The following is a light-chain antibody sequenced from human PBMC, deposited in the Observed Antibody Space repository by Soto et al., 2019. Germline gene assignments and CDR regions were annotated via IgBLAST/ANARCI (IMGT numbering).Light chain of an antibody. CDR1: SSNIGTNT. J-gene: IGLJ2*01. V-gene: IGLV1-44*01. CDR2: SDN. Sequence: QSARTQPPSASGTPGQRVTISCSGSSSNIGTNTVIWYQQLPGAAPKLLIYSDNQRPSGVPDRFSGSKSGTSASLAISGLQSEDEADYYCAAXDVCLVVFGGGTKVTVL. CDR3: AAXDVCLVV.